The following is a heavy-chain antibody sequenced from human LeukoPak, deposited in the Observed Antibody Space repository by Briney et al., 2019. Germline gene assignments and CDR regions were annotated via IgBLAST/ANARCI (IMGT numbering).Heavy chain of an antibody. V-gene: IGHV4-39*01. CDR3: ARQDDYGDYFDY. D-gene: IGHD4-17*01. CDR2: IYYSGST. Sequence: SETLSLTCTVSGGSISSSSYYWGWIRRPPGKGLEWIGSIYYSGSTYYNPSLKSRVTISVDTSKNQFSLKLSSVTTADTAVYYCARQDDYGDYFDYWGQGTLVTVSS. CDR1: GGSISSSSYY. J-gene: IGHJ4*02.